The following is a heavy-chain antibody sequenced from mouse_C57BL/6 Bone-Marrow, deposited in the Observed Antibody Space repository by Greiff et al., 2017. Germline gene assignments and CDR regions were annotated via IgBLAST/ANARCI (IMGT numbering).Heavy chain of an antibody. D-gene: IGHD5-1*01. CDR2: FHPYNDDT. J-gene: IGHJ2*01. V-gene: IGHV1-47*01. Sequence: QVQLQQPGAELVKPGASVKMSCKASGYTFTTYPIEWMKQSHGRSLEWIGKFHPYNDDTKYNEKFKGKATLTVDKSSNTVYLELSRRTSDDAAVYYCSRSSTFFYSFDYWGQGTTVTVSS. CDR1: GYTFTTYP. CDR3: SRSSTFFYSFDY.